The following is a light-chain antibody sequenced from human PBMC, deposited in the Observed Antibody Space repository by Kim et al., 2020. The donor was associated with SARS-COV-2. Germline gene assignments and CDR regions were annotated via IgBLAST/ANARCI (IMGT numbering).Light chain of an antibody. CDR1: SSDFGAYDY. J-gene: IGLJ3*02. CDR3: SSYTTSTTWV. CDR2: DVS. V-gene: IGLV2-14*03. Sequence: HASTSSCTGTSSDFGAYDYVSWYQQPPGKAPKLIIYDVSERPSGVSYRFSGSKSGNTASLTISRLRAEDEADYYCSSYTTSTTWVFGGGTQLTVL.